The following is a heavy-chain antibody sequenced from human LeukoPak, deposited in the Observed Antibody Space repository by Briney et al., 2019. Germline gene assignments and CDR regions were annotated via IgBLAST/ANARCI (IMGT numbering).Heavy chain of an antibody. CDR1: GFTFTSSA. V-gene: IGHV1-58*02. CDR3: AADLGIVGAPGLDY. CDR2: IVVGSGNT. J-gene: IGHJ4*02. D-gene: IGHD1-26*01. Sequence: GTSVKVSCKASGFTFTSSAMQWVRQARGQRLEWIGWIVVGSGNTNYAQKFQEGVTITRDMSTSTAYMELSSLRSEDTAVYYCAADLGIVGAPGLDYWGQGTLVTVSS.